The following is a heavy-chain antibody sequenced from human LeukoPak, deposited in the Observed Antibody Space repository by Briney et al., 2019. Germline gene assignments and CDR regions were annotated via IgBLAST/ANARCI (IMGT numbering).Heavy chain of an antibody. CDR2: IWYDESHQ. D-gene: IGHD3-10*01. Sequence: QSGRSLRLSCAASGFTFSRYGMHWVRQAPGKGLEWVALIWYDESHQYYADSVKGRLTISRDNSKNTLHLQMDSLRAEDTAVYYCARPYDGSYYFVLWGQGALVSVSS. CDR1: GFTFSRYG. J-gene: IGHJ4*02. V-gene: IGHV3-33*01. CDR3: ARPYDGSYYFVL.